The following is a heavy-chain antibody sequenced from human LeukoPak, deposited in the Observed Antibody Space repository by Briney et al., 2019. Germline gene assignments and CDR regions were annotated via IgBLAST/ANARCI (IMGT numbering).Heavy chain of an antibody. D-gene: IGHD6-19*01. J-gene: IGHJ4*02. CDR3: ARRWLGIAVAGTFFDY. CDR1: GYSFTSYW. Sequence: GESLKISCKGSGYSFTSYWIGWVRQMPGKGQEWMGIIYPGDSDTRYSPSFQGQVTISADKSISTAYLQWSSLKASDTAMYYCARRWLGIAVAGTFFDYWGQGTLVTVSS. CDR2: IYPGDSDT. V-gene: IGHV5-51*01.